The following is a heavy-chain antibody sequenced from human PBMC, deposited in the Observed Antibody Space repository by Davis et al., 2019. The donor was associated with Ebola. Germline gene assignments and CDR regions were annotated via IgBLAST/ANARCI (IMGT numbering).Heavy chain of an antibody. CDR1: GFTFRSYG. V-gene: IGHV3-30*18. CDR2: ISYDGSNK. D-gene: IGHD1-26*01. J-gene: IGHJ4*02. Sequence: GESLKIPCAASGFTFRSYGMHWVRQAPGKGLEWVAVISYDGSNKYYADSVKGRFTISRDNSKNTLYLQMNSLRAEDTAVYYCAKDDYHSGSPFDYWGQGTLVTVSS. CDR3: AKDDYHSGSPFDY.